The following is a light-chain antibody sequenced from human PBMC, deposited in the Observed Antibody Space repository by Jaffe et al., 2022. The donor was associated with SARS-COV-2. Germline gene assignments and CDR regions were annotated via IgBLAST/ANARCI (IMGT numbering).Light chain of an antibody. J-gene: IGLJ2*01. V-gene: IGLV3-19*01. CDR1: GLRTSY. CDR2: GRN. Sequence: SSELTQDPSVSVALGQTVTMTCQGGGLRTSYASWYQQKPGQAPVLVSYGRNDRPSGIPDRFSGTYSGFTASLTVTGVQAEDEADYYCSSRDSSGNYVVFGGGTKLTVL. CDR3: SSRDSSGNYVV.